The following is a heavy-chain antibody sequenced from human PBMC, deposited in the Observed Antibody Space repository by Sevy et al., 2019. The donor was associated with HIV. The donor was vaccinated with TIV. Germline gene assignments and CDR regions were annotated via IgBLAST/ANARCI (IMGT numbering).Heavy chain of an antibody. Sequence: ASVKVSCKASGYTFTGYYMHWVRQAPGLGLEWMGWINPNSGGTKYAQKVHGRVTMTRDTSISTAYMELSRLKSDDTAVYYCTRGPSGFSGSDLAYWGQGTLVTVSS. J-gene: IGHJ4*02. D-gene: IGHD3-22*01. CDR1: GYTFTGYY. V-gene: IGHV1-2*02. CDR3: TRGPSGFSGSDLAY. CDR2: INPNSGGT.